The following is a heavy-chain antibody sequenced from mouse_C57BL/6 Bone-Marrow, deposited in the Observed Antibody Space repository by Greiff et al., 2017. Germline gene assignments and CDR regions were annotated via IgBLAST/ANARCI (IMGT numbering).Heavy chain of an antibody. V-gene: IGHV1-7*01. CDR3: ARWGWAFDY. CDR2: INPSSGYT. Sequence: VKLVESGAELAKPGASVKLSCKASGYTFTSYWMHWVKQRPGQGLEWIGYINPSSGYTKYNQKFKDKATLTADKSPSTAYMQLSSLTYEDSAVYYCARWGWAFDYWGQGTTLTVSS. CDR1: GYTFTSYW. D-gene: IGHD2-3*01. J-gene: IGHJ2*01.